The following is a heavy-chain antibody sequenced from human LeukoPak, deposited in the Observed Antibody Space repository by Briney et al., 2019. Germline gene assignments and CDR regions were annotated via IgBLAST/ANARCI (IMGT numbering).Heavy chain of an antibody. CDR3: ARHSGYSYGYAYYYYYMDV. Sequence: SETLSLTCTVSGGSISSSSYYWGWIRQPPGKGLEWIGSIYYSGSTYYNPSLKSRVTISVDPSKNQFSLKLSSVTAADTAVYSCARHSGYSYGYAYYYYYMDVWGKGTTVTVSS. CDR2: IYYSGST. J-gene: IGHJ6*03. CDR1: GGSISSSSYY. D-gene: IGHD5-18*01. V-gene: IGHV4-39*01.